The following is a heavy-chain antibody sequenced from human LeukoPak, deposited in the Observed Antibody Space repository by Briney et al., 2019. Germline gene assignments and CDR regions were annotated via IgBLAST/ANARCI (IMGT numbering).Heavy chain of an antibody. CDR1: GGTFSSYA. CDR2: IIPIFGTA. J-gene: IGHJ4*02. V-gene: IGHV1-69*05. Sequence: SVKVSCKASGGTFSSYAISWVRQAPGQGLEWMGGIIPIFGTANYAQKFQGRVTITTDESTSTAYMELSSLRSEDTAVYYCARSMTTVTPVFDYWGQGTLVTVSS. CDR3: ARSMTTVTPVFDY. D-gene: IGHD4-11*01.